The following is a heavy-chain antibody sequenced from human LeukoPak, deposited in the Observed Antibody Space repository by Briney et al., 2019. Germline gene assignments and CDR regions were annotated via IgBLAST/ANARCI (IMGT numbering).Heavy chain of an antibody. CDR2: INPNSGGT. CDR1: GYTFTGYY. V-gene: IGHV1-2*02. D-gene: IGHD3/OR15-3a*01. J-gene: IGHJ4*02. Sequence: GASVTVSCKASGYTFTGYYMHWVRQAPGQGLEWMGWINPNSGGTNYAQKFQGRVTMTRGTSISTAYMELSRLRSDDTAVYYCARSEDFGLQIDYWGQGTLVTVSS. CDR3: ARSEDFGLQIDY.